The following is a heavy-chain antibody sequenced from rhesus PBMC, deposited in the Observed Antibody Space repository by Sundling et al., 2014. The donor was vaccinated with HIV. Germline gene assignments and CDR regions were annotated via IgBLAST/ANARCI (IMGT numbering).Heavy chain of an antibody. CDR1: GASIRSFW. CDR2: ISGTNGYA. CDR3: ATVVSGYDAFDF. D-gene: IGHD3-40*01. V-gene: IGHV4-80*01. J-gene: IGHJ3*01. Sequence: QVKLQQWGEGPVKPSETLSLICTVSGASIRSFWWSWIRQPPGKGLEWFGYISGTNGYADYNPSLKSRVSISTDTSKNQFSLRLSSVTAADTAVYYCATVVSGYDAFDFWGQGLRVTVSS.